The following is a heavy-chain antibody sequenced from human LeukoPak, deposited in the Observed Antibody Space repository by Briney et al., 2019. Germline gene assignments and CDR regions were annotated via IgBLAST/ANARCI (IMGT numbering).Heavy chain of an antibody. D-gene: IGHD2-2*01. J-gene: IGHJ4*02. V-gene: IGHV3-7*01. CDR1: GLTLSIYC. CDR3: ARDLKYQPHY. Sequence: PGGSLTLFCALSGLTLSIYCMSWVRHAPGRGLECVANINQDESGKFYADSLKGRFTISRDNAKNSLSLQVNGLRGEDTAVYYCARDLKYQPHYWGQGTLVTVSS. CDR2: INQDESGK.